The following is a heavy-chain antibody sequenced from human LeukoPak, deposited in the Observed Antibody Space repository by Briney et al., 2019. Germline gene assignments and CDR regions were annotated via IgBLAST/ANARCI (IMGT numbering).Heavy chain of an antibody. D-gene: IGHD5-24*01. CDR2: ISYDGSNK. V-gene: IGHV3-30-3*01. J-gene: IGHJ4*02. CDR1: GFTFSSYA. Sequence: GGSLRLSCAASGFTFSSYAMHWVRQAPGKGLEWVAVISYDGSNKYYADSVKGRSTISRDNSKNTLYLQMNSLRAEDTAVYYCARDSGDGYNDYWGQGTLVTVSS. CDR3: ARDSGDGYNDY.